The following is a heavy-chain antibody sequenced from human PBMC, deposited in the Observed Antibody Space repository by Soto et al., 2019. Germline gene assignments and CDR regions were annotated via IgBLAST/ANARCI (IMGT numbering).Heavy chain of an antibody. CDR1: GFTFSNAW. V-gene: IGHV3-15*07. D-gene: IGHD6-6*01. Sequence: GGSLRLSCAASGFTFSNAWMNWVRQAPGKGLEWVGRIKSKTDGGTTDYAAPVKGRFTISRDDSKNTLYLQMNSLKTEDTAVYYCTTDRQSIDVATGGWTNYYYYYGMDVWGQGTTVTVSS. CDR2: IKSKTDGGTT. J-gene: IGHJ6*02. CDR3: TTDRQSIDVATGGWTNYYYYYGMDV.